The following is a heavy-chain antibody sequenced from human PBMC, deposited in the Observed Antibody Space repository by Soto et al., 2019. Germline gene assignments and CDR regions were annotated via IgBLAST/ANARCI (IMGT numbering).Heavy chain of an antibody. J-gene: IGHJ5*02. CDR1: GGSFSGYY. Sequence: SETLSLTCAVYGGSFSGYYWSWIRQPPGKGLEWIGEINHSGSTNYNPSLKSRVTIPVDTSKNQFSLKLSSVTAADTAVYYCARGVAPINWFDPWGQGTLVTVSS. CDR3: ARGVAPINWFDP. CDR2: INHSGST. V-gene: IGHV4-34*01. D-gene: IGHD5-12*01.